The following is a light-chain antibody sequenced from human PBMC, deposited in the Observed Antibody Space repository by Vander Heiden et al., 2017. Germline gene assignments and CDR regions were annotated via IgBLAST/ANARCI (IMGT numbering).Light chain of an antibody. J-gene: IGLJ1*01. CDR1: SSDVGGYNY. CDR2: EVN. CDR3: CSRAGSLTYV. Sequence: QTALTQPASVSGSPGQSITISCTGTSSDVGGYNYVSWYQQHPGKVPKLISFEVNNRPSGVSTRFSGFKSGNTASLTISGLQAEDGADYYCCSRAGSLTYVFGTGTQVTVL. V-gene: IGLV2-14*01.